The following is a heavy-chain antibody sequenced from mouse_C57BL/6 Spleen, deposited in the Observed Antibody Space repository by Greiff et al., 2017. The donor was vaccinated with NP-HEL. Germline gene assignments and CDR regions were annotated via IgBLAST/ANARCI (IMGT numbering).Heavy chain of an antibody. J-gene: IGHJ4*01. V-gene: IGHV10-1*01. Sequence: EVQLLESGGGLVQPKGSLKLSCAASGFSFNTYAMNWVRQAPGKGLEWVARIRSKSNNYATYYADSVKDRFTISRDDSESMLYLQMNNLKTEDTAMYYCVRHDDYDFYAMDYWGQGTSVTVSS. CDR2: IRSKSNNYAT. CDR1: GFSFNTYA. CDR3: VRHDDYDFYAMDY. D-gene: IGHD2-4*01.